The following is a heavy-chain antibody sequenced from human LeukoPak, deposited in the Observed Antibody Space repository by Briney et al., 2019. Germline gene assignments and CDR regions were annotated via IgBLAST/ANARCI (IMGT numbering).Heavy chain of an antibody. J-gene: IGHJ4*02. V-gene: IGHV1-2*06. Sequence: ASVKVSCKASGYTFTGYYMHWVRQAPGQGLEWMGRINPNSGGINYAQKFQGRVTMTRDTSISTAYMELSRLRSDDTAAYYCANLGDSSGYYRDFDYWGQGTLVTVSS. D-gene: IGHD3-22*01. CDR2: INPNSGGI. CDR1: GYTFTGYY. CDR3: ANLGDSSGYYRDFDY.